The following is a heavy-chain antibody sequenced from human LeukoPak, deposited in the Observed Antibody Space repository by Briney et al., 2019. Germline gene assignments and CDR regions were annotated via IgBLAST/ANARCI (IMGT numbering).Heavy chain of an antibody. CDR2: MDPNSDTS. J-gene: IGHJ2*01. CDR3: ARVLSSSWYGGGYLDL. Sequence: GASVKVSCKASGYTFTSYDINWVRQATGQGLEWLGWMDPNSDTSGYAQKFQGRVTMTRNTSINTAYMELSSLRSDDTAVYYCARVLSSSWYGGGYLDLWGRGTQVTVSS. D-gene: IGHD6-13*01. CDR1: GYTFTSYD. V-gene: IGHV1-8*01.